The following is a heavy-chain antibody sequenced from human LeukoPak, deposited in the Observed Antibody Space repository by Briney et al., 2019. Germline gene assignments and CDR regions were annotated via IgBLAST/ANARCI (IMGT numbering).Heavy chain of an antibody. J-gene: IGHJ4*02. CDR1: GFTFSKAW. Sequence: GGSLRLSCAASGFTFSKAWMSWVRQAPGKGLEWVGRIKSKTEGGTTDYTAPVKGRFTISRDDSKSTVYLQMDSLKTEDTAVYYCTTRDGYPGEWGQGTLVTVSS. CDR3: TTRDGYPGE. V-gene: IGHV3-15*01. D-gene: IGHD5-24*01. CDR2: IKSKTEGGTT.